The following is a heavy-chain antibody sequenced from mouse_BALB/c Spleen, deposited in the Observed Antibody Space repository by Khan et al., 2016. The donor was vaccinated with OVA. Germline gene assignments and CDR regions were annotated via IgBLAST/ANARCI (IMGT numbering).Heavy chain of an antibody. Sequence: VELVESGTELVRPGASVKLSCKTSGYIFTSYWIHWVKQRSGQGLEWIARIYPGTGSAYYNEKFKGKATLTADRSSSTTYMQLSSLKSEDSAVYFCAREKYGNYWGAMDYWGQGTSVTVSS. CDR1: GYIFTSYW. J-gene: IGHJ4*01. CDR3: AREKYGNYWGAMDY. V-gene: IGHV1S132*01. CDR2: IYPGTGSA. D-gene: IGHD2-10*02.